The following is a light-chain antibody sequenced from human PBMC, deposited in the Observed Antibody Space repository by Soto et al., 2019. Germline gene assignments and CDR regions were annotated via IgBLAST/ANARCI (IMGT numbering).Light chain of an antibody. J-gene: IGKJ3*01. CDR2: GAS. CDR1: QSVSSSY. CDR3: QQYGSSL. Sequence: ESVLRQTPGTLSLSPGERATLSCRASQSVSSSYLAWYQQKPGQAPRLLIYGASSRATGIPGRFSGSGSGTEFTLAISRLGPQDFAVYYCQQYGSSLFGPGTKVDIK. V-gene: IGKV3-20*01.